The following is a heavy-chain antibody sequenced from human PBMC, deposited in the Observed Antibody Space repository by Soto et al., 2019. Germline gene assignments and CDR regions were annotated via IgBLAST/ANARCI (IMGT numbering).Heavy chain of an antibody. V-gene: IGHV4-4*07. J-gene: IGHJ4*02. CDR3: ARGGHDFWSGPLDY. Sequence: SETLSLTCTVSGGSISANYWSWIRQSPGKGLEWIGRIDSSGSINYSPSLKSRVTMSVDTSENQFSLKLSSVTAADTAVYYCARGGHDFWSGPLDYWGQGTPVTVSS. CDR1: GGSISANY. CDR2: IDSSGSI. D-gene: IGHD3-3*01.